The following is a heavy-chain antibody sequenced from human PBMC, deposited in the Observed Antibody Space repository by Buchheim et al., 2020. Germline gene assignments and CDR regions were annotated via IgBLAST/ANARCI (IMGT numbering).Heavy chain of an antibody. D-gene: IGHD6-19*01. V-gene: IGHV3-30*18. J-gene: IGHJ4*02. CDR1: GFTFSSYG. CDR3: AKAGTSGWYADY. Sequence: QVQLVESGGGVVQPGRSLRLSCAVSGFTFSSYGMHWVRQAPGKGLEWVAVISYDGSNKYYADSVKGRFTISRDNSKNTLYLQMNSLRAEDTAVYYCAKAGTSGWYADYWGQGTL. CDR2: ISYDGSNK.